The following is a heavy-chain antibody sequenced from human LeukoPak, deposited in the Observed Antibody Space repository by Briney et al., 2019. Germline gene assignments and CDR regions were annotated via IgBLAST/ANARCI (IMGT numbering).Heavy chain of an antibody. CDR1: GYIFTRYG. Sequence: WASVTVSCKASGYIFTRYGIDWVRQAPGQGLEWMGWISAYNGNTNYAQKLQGRVTMTTDTSTSTAYMELRSLRSDDTAVYYCAREALWFGENGYFDYWGQGTLVTVSS. CDR3: AREALWFGENGYFDY. J-gene: IGHJ4*02. CDR2: ISAYNGNT. V-gene: IGHV1-18*01. D-gene: IGHD3-10*01.